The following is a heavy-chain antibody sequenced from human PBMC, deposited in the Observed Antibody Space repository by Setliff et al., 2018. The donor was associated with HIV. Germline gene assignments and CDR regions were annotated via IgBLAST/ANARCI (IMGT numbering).Heavy chain of an antibody. CDR1: GYTFTSYG. CDR3: ARRGNYYASAFDY. Sequence: ASVKVSCKASGYTFTSYGISWVRQAPGQGLEWMGWIRAYNGSTNYAQRLQGRVTVTTDTSMSTAYMDLRSLRSDDTAVYYCARRGNYYASAFDYWGQGTLVTVSS. D-gene: IGHD3-10*01. V-gene: IGHV1-18*01. CDR2: IRAYNGST. J-gene: IGHJ4*02.